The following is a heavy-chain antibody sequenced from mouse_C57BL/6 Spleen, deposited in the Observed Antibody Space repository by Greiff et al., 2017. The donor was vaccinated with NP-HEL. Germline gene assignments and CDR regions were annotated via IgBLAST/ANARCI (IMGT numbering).Heavy chain of an antibody. CDR3: ARAGWLLYAMDY. V-gene: IGHV1-22*01. D-gene: IGHD2-3*01. CDR1: GYTFTDYN. J-gene: IGHJ4*01. Sequence: EVKLMESGPELVKPGASVKMSCKASGYTFTDYNMHWVKQSHGKSLEWIGYINPNNGGTSYNQKFKGKATLTVNKSSSTAYMELRSLTSEDSAVYYCARAGWLLYAMDYWGQGTSVTVSS. CDR2: INPNNGGT.